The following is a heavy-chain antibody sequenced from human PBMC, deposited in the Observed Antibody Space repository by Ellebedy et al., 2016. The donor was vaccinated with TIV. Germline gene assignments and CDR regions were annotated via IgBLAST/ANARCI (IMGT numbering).Heavy chain of an antibody. CDR3: ARATGSDWIDP. CDR2: IYVSGTA. Sequence: GSLRLSCTVSGDSVNYYHWNWIRQPAGKGLEWIGRIYVSGTANYSPSLKSRVTMSVDTSKNQFSLKLSSVTAADTAVYYCARATGSDWIDPWGQGTLVTVSS. V-gene: IGHV4-4*07. J-gene: IGHJ5*02. D-gene: IGHD2-15*01. CDR1: GDSVNYYH.